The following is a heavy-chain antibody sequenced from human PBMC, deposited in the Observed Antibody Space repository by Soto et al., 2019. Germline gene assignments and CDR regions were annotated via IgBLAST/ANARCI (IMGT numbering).Heavy chain of an antibody. J-gene: IGHJ4*02. CDR3: AKDLQDGTYFFDY. D-gene: IGHD1-26*01. V-gene: IGHV3-23*01. CDR2: ISGSGERT. CDR1: EFTFDGYA. Sequence: PGGSLRLSCGASEFTFDGYARGWVRQAPGKGLEWVSGISGSGERTYYADSVKGRFTISRDTSKSTLSLQMSRPRAEDTAVYYCAKDLQDGTYFFDYWGQGDLVTVSS.